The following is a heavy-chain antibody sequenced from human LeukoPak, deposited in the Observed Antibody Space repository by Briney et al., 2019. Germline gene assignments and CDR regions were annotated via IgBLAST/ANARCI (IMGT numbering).Heavy chain of an antibody. D-gene: IGHD3-10*01. CDR2: INPNSGGT. CDR3: ARDVEDEFGSGSYD. Sequence: GASVKVSCKASGYTFTGYYMHWVRQAPGQGLEWMGRINPNSGGTNYAQKFQGRVTMTRDTSISTAYMELSRLRSDDTAVYYCARDVEDEFGSGSYDWGQGTLVTVSS. V-gene: IGHV1-2*06. CDR1: GYTFTGYY. J-gene: IGHJ4*02.